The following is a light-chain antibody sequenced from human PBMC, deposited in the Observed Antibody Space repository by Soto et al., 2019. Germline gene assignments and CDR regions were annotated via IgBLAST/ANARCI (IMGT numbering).Light chain of an antibody. Sequence: QSALTQPRSVSGSPGQSVTISCTGTSSDVGGYNYVSWYQQHPGKAPKLMIYDVTKRPSGVPDRFSGSKSGNTASLTISGLQAEDEADYCCYSYAGSYTWVFGGGTKLTVL. CDR1: SSDVGGYNY. CDR3: YSYAGSYTWV. J-gene: IGLJ3*02. V-gene: IGLV2-11*01. CDR2: DVT.